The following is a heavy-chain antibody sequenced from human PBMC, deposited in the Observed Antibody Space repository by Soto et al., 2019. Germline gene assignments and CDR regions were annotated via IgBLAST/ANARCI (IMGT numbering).Heavy chain of an antibody. CDR2: ISGSGGST. V-gene: IGHV3-23*01. J-gene: IGHJ4*02. Sequence: PGGSLRLSCAASGFTFSSYAMSWVRQAPGKGLEWVSAISGSGGSTYYADSVKGRFTISRDNSKNTLYLQMNSLRAEDTAVYYCAKEPYYDFWSGYYFDYWGQGTLVTVSS. CDR1: GFTFSSYA. CDR3: AKEPYYDFWSGYYFDY. D-gene: IGHD3-3*01.